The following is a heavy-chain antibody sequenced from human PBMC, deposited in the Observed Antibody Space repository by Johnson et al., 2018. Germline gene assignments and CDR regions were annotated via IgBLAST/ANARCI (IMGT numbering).Heavy chain of an antibody. V-gene: IGHV3-73*02. CDR2: IRGKGNNYAT. D-gene: IGHD2-15*01. CDR1: GLTFSGFD. Sequence: VQLQESGGGLVQPGGSLKLSCTVSGLTFSGFDVHWVRQASGKGLELVGRIRGKGNNYATESAASVKGRFTISRDDSKNTAYLEMNSLRSEDTALYYCVSPHCRGGWCYAFDYWGRGTLVTVSS. CDR3: VSPHCRGGWCYAFDY. J-gene: IGHJ4*02.